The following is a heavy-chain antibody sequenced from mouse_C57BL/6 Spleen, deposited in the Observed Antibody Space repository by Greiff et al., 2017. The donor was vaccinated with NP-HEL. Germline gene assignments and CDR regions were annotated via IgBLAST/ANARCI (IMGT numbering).Heavy chain of an antibody. J-gene: IGHJ4*01. CDR2: IYPGDGDT. D-gene: IGHD2-4*01. V-gene: IGHV1-80*01. CDR1: GYAFSSYW. Sequence: VQLQQSGAELVKPGASVKISCKASGYAFSSYWMNWVKQRPGKGLEWIGQIYPGDGDTNYNGKFKGKATLTADKSSSTAYMQLSSLTSEDSAVYFCARFGYDYDVNYAMDYWGQGTSVTVSS. CDR3: ARFGYDYDVNYAMDY.